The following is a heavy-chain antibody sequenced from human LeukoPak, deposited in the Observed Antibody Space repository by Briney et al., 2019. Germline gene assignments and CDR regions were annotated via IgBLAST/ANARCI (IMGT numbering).Heavy chain of an antibody. Sequence: SETLSLTCTVSGGSISSSSYYWGWIRQPPGKGLEWIGSIYYSGSTYYNPSLKSRVTISVDTSKNQFSLKLSSVTAADTAVYYCARDVVGSYLGGFDYWGQGTLVTVSS. J-gene: IGHJ4*02. CDR3: ARDVVGSYLGGFDY. CDR2: IYYSGST. V-gene: IGHV4-39*07. CDR1: GGSISSSSYY. D-gene: IGHD1-26*01.